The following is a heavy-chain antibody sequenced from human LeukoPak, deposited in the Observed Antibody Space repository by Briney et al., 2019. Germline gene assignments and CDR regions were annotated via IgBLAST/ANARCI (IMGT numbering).Heavy chain of an antibody. J-gene: IGHJ4*02. CDR2: FDPKDGET. V-gene: IGHV1-24*01. D-gene: IGHD2-15*01. CDR3: ATGGWHRFDY. Sequence: ASVKVSCKVSGYTLTELSMHWVRQAPGKGLEWMGGFDPKDGETIYAQKFQGRVTMTGDTSTDTAYMELSSLRSEDTAVYYCATGGWHRFDYWGQGTLVTVSS. CDR1: GYTLTELS.